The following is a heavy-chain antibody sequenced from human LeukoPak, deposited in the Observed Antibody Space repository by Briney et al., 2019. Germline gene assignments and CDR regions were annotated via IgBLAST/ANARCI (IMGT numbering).Heavy chain of an antibody. CDR2: ISSSSSYI. D-gene: IGHD3-16*01. CDR1: GFTFSSYS. V-gene: IGHV3-21*01. CDR3: ARDGWGDAFDI. J-gene: IGHJ3*02. Sequence: GGSLRLSCAASGFTFSSYSMNWVRQAPGKGLEWVSSISSSSSYIQSADSVKGRFTISRDNAKNSLFLQMNSLRAEDTAVYYCARDGWGDAFDIWGQGTMVTVFS.